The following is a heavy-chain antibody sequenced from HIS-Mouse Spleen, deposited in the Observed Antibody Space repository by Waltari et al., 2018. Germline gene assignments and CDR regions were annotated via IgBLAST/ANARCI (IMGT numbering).Heavy chain of an antibody. CDR2: IYTSGRT. D-gene: IGHD3-3*01. CDR3: ARDFHDFWSGYYGGDKKHDAFDI. J-gene: IGHJ3*02. Sequence: QVQLQESGPGLVKPSETLSLTCTVSGGSISSYYWSWIRQPAGKGLEWIGRIYTSGRTHSNPSLKSRVTMSVDKSKNQFSLKLSSVTAADTAVYYCARDFHDFWSGYYGGDKKHDAFDIWGQGTMVTVSS. V-gene: IGHV4-4*07. CDR1: GGSISSYY.